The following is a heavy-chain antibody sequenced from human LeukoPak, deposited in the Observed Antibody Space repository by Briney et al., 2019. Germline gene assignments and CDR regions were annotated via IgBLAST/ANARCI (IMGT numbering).Heavy chain of an antibody. V-gene: IGHV1-24*01. Sequence: ASVKVSCKVSGYTLTELSMHWVRQAPGKGLEWMGGFDPEDGETIYAQKFQGRVTITEDTSTNTAYMDLSSLRSEDTAVYYCATSKRHYYDSSGYYYGYWGQGTLVTVSS. CDR3: ATSKRHYYDSSGYYYGY. CDR1: GYTLTELS. D-gene: IGHD3-22*01. CDR2: FDPEDGET. J-gene: IGHJ4*02.